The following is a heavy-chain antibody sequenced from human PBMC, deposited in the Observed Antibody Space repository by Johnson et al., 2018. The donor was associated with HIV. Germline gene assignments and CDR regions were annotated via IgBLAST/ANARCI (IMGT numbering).Heavy chain of an antibody. V-gene: IGHV3-64*01. CDR1: GFTFSSYA. D-gene: IGHD3-22*01. Sequence: VQLVESGGGLVKPGGSLRLSCAASGFTFSSYAMHWVRQAPGKGLEYVSAISSNGGSTYYANSVKGRFTISRDNSKNTLYLQMGSLRAEDMAVYYCARGLNSGYNDAFDIWGQGTMVTFSS. J-gene: IGHJ3*02. CDR2: ISSNGGST. CDR3: ARGLNSGYNDAFDI.